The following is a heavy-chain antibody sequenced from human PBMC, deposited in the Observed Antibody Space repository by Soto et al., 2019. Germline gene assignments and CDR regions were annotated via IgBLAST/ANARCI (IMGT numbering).Heavy chain of an antibody. J-gene: IGHJ3*02. CDR3: AAIQKYYDFWSGYYMPDDAFDI. CDR2: IVVGSGNT. CDR1: GFTFTSSA. D-gene: IGHD3-3*01. V-gene: IGHV1-58*01. Sequence: SVTVSCKASGFTFTSSALQWVRQARGQRLEWIGWIVVGSGNTNYAQKFQERVTITRDMSTSTAYMGLSSLRSEDTAVYYCAAIQKYYDFWSGYYMPDDAFDIWAQETMVTVS.